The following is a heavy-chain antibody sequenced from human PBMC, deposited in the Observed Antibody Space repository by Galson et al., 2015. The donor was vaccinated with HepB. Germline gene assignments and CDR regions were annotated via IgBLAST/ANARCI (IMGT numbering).Heavy chain of an antibody. CDR2: IRSKAYGGTT. CDR1: GFTFGDYA. Sequence: SLRLSCAASGFTFGDYAMSWFRQAPGKGLEWVGFIRSKAYGGTTEYAASVKGRFTISRDDSKSIAYLQMNSLKTEDTAVYYCTRDSGGLNGHNNWFDPWGQGTLVTVSS. D-gene: IGHD2-8*01. CDR3: TRDSGGLNGHNNWFDP. V-gene: IGHV3-49*03. J-gene: IGHJ5*02.